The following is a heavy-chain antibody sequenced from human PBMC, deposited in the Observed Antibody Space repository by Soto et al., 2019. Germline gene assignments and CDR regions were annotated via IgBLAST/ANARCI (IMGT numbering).Heavy chain of an antibody. Sequence: QVQLVESGGGVVQPGRSLRLSCAASGFTFSGYGMHWVRQAPGKGLEWVAVIYYDGSNKYYTDSVKGRFTISRDNSKNTLYLQLNSLRAEDMAVYYCARDVGSGATTPPGWFDPWGQGTLVTVSS. CDR1: GFTFSGYG. V-gene: IGHV3-33*01. CDR2: IYYDGSNK. J-gene: IGHJ5*02. CDR3: ARDVGSGATTPPGWFDP. D-gene: IGHD2-15*01.